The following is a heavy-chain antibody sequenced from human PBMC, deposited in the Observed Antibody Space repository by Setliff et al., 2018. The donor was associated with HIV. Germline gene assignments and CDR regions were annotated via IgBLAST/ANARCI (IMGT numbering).Heavy chain of an antibody. CDR1: GGSIKSYS. V-gene: IGHV4-4*07. Sequence: SETLSLTCTVSGGSIKSYSWSWIRQPAGKGLEWIGRACTSGDTNYNPSLQSRVAMSVDTSKNQFSLNLNSVTAADTALYYCARERVVRGVVDPGTSQIFDNWGQGILVTVSS. J-gene: IGHJ4*02. CDR2: ACTSGDT. CDR3: ARERVVRGVVDPGTSQIFDN. D-gene: IGHD3-10*01.